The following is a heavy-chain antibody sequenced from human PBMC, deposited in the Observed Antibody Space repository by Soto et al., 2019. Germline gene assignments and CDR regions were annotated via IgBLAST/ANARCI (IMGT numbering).Heavy chain of an antibody. CDR3: AKIEMGWFAH. J-gene: IGHJ5*02. CDR2: ISGSGGHT. Sequence: GGSLRLSFTGSGFSFFIYSMSWVRQAPGKGLEWVSTISGSGGHTYYADSVKGRFVVSRDNDKNTVYLHMSSLTGEDTAVYFCAKIEMGWFAHWGQGTQDTVSS. V-gene: IGHV3-23*01. D-gene: IGHD2-8*01. CDR1: GFSFFIYS.